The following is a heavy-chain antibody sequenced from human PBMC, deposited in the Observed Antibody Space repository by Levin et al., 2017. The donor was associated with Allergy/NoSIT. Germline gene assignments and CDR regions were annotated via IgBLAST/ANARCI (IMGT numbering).Heavy chain of an antibody. D-gene: IGHD1-7*01. CDR3: ARDVNWNYVWWWFDP. V-gene: IGHV3-48*01. Sequence: GESLKISCAASGFTFSSYSMNWVRQAPGKGLEWVSYISSSSSTIYYADSVKGRFTISRDNAKNSLYLQMNSLRAEDTAVYYCARDVNWNYVWWWFDPWGQGTLVTVSS. J-gene: IGHJ5*02. CDR1: GFTFSSYS. CDR2: ISSSSSTI.